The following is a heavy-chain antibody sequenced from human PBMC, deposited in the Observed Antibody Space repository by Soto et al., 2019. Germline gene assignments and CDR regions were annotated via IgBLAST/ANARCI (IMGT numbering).Heavy chain of an antibody. J-gene: IGHJ4*02. D-gene: IGHD3-16*01. V-gene: IGHV3-11*03. Sequence: PGGSLRLSCAASGFTFSDYYMSWIRQAPGKGLEWVSYISSSSSYTNYADSVKGRFTISRDNAKNSLYLQMNSLRAEDTAVYYCARIVGGERYFAYWGQGTLVTVSS. CDR1: GFTFSDYY. CDR3: ARIVGGERYFAY. CDR2: ISSSSSYT.